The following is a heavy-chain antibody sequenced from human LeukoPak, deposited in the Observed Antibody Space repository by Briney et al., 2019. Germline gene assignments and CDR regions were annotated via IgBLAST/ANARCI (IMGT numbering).Heavy chain of an antibody. J-gene: IGHJ4*02. CDR3: VTYAY. V-gene: IGHV3-11*04. CDR2: ISPSGSTI. Sequence: KPGGSLRLSCAASGFTFSDNYLSWIRQAPGKGLEWISYISPSGSTIYYADSVKGRFTISRDNAKNSLYLQMNSLRAEDTALYYCVTYAYWGQGTLVTVSS. D-gene: IGHD1-20*01. CDR1: GFTFSDNY.